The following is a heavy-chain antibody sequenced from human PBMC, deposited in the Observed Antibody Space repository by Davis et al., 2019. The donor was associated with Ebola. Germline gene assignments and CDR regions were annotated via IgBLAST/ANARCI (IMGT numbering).Heavy chain of an antibody. CDR1: GGSFSGYY. Sequence: PSETLSLTCAVYGGSFSGYYWSWIRQPPGKGLEWIGEINHSGSTNYNPSLKSRVTISVDTSKNQFSLKLSSVTAADTAVYYCARDRIVSDYYYYGMDVWGQGTTVTVSS. J-gene: IGHJ6*02. D-gene: IGHD2-15*01. CDR2: INHSGST. CDR3: ARDRIVSDYYYYGMDV. V-gene: IGHV4-34*01.